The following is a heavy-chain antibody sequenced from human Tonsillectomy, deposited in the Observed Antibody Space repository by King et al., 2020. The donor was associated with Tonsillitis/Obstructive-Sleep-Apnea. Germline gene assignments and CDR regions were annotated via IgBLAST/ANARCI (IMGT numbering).Heavy chain of an antibody. V-gene: IGHV3-7*03. CDR2: IQQDGSEK. J-gene: IGHJ3*02. Sequence: VQLVESGGGLVQPGGSLRLSCAASRFTFSSYWMSWVRLAPGKGLEWVANIQQDGSEKYYVDSVKGRFTISRDNAKNSLYLQLNSLRAEDTAWYYCAGGYPDGFDIWGQGTMVTVSS. CDR1: RFTFSSYW. D-gene: IGHD2-2*02. CDR3: AGGYPDGFDI.